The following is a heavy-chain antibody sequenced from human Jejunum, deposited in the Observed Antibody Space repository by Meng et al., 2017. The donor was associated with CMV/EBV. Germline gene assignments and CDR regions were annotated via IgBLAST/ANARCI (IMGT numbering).Heavy chain of an antibody. CDR2: IRFDGSDT. V-gene: IGHV3-30*02. CDR3: AKEQRKYCSAISCYNPPFDI. CDR1: FSSYG. D-gene: IGHD2-2*02. J-gene: IGHJ3*02. Sequence: FSSYGMHWVRQAPGKGLEWVAFIRFDGSDTYYADSVKGRFTISRDNSKNTLYLQMNSLRAEDTALYHCAKEQRKYCSAISCYNPPFDIWGQGTMVTVSS.